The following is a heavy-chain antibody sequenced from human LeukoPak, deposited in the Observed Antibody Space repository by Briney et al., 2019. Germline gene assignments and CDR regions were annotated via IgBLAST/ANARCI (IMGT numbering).Heavy chain of an antibody. D-gene: IGHD4-11*01. CDR2: IKSKIDGCTT. Sequence: GGSLRLSCAASGFTFTNAWMSWVRQAPGKGLEWVGRIKSKIDGCTTDYAAPVKGRFTISRDDSKTTLYLQMNSLKTEDTAVYYCTTDHQTTVSPYYYYYYMDVWGKGTTVTVSS. CDR1: GFTFTNAW. J-gene: IGHJ6*03. V-gene: IGHV3-15*01. CDR3: TTDHQTTVSPYYYYYYMDV.